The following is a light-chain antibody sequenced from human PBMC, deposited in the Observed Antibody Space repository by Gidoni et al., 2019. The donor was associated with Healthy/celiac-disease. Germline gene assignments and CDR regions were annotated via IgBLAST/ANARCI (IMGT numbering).Light chain of an antibody. CDR1: QSISSY. J-gene: IGKJ1*01. Sequence: DIQMTQSPASLSASVGDRVTITARASQSISSYLNLYQQKPGKAPKLLIYAASSLQSGVPSRFSGSGSGTDFTLTISSLQPEDFATYYCQQSYSTPPTFGQGTKVEIK. CDR2: AAS. V-gene: IGKV1-39*01. CDR3: QQSYSTPPT.